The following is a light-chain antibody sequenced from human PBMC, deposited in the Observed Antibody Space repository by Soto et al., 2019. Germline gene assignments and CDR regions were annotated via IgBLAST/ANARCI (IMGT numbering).Light chain of an antibody. V-gene: IGKV3-20*01. J-gene: IGKJ1*01. Sequence: EIVLTQSTGTLSFSTGDTAALSCRASQSVSSRYLTWYQQKSGQAPRLLIYATSSRATDIPDRFIGYGSGTDFTLTISGLEPEDFAVYYCQQYGSSLSTFGQGTKV. CDR1: QSVSSRY. CDR3: QQYGSSLST. CDR2: ATS.